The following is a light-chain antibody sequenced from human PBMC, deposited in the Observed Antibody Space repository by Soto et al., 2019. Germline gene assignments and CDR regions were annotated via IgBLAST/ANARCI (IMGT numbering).Light chain of an antibody. CDR1: SGRVASNY. V-gene: IGLV6-57*04. Sequence: NFMLTQPHSVSDSPGKTVTISCTRSSGRVASNYVQWYQQRPGSAPTTVIFEDDQRPSGVPDRFSGSIDSSSNSAFLTISGLKFEDEADYYCQSYDSPKEVFGGGTTLTVL. CDR3: QSYDSPKEV. J-gene: IGLJ2*01. CDR2: EDD.